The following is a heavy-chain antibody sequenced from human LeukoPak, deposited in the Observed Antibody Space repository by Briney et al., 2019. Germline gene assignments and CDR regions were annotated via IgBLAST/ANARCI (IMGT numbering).Heavy chain of an antibody. D-gene: IGHD3-3*01. V-gene: IGHV1-8*02. J-gene: IGHJ6*03. CDR1: GYTFTTYD. CDR2: MSPKNNNA. CDR3: ARAGAGGGYYISYYYMDV. Sequence: ASVKVSCKASGYTFTTYDINWVRQATGQGPEWMGWMSPKNNNADYAQKFQGRVTMTRDISTTTAYMELSSLTSEDTAVYYCARAGAGGGYYISYYYMDVWGKGTTVTVSS.